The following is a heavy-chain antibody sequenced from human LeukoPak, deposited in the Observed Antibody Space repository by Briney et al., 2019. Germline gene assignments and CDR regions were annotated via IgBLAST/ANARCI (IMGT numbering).Heavy chain of an antibody. CDR3: ARSHHYFDSRAPPYYFDY. CDR1: GGSMSGYY. V-gene: IGHV4-59*12. J-gene: IGHJ4*02. Sequence: PSETLSLACTVSGGSMSGYYWSWIRQPPGKGLEWIGYIYYSGSTFYNPSLESRVTITVDTSKNQFSLNLSSVTAADTAVYYCARSHHYFDSRAPPYYFDYWGQGTLVTVSS. D-gene: IGHD3-22*01. CDR2: IYYSGST.